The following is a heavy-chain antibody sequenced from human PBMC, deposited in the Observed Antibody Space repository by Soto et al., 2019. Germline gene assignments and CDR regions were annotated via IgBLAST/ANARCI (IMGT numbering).Heavy chain of an antibody. V-gene: IGHV1-46*03. CDR3: ARGGHIAVVTASFDY. Sequence: ASVKVSCKASGYTFTDYYLHWLRQAPGQALEWMGVIHPSGGGTTYAQKFLGRVTVTRDTSTTTVFMELSSLRSDDTAVYYCARGGHIAVVTASFDYWGQGTLVTVSS. CDR2: IHPSGGGT. CDR1: GYTFTDYY. D-gene: IGHD2-21*02. J-gene: IGHJ4*02.